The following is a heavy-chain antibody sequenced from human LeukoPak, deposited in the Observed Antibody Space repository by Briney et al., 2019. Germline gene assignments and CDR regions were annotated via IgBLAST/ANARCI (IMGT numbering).Heavy chain of an antibody. CDR2: IWYDGSNK. D-gene: IGHD3-9*01. V-gene: IGHV3-33*01. J-gene: IGHJ4*02. CDR1: GFTFSSYG. Sequence: GGSLRLSCAASGFTFSSYGMHWVRQAPGKVLEWVAVIWYDGSNKYYADSVKGRFTISRDNSKNTLYLQMNSLRAEDTAVYYCARDAPTGYNDYWGQGTLVTVSS. CDR3: ARDAPTGYNDY.